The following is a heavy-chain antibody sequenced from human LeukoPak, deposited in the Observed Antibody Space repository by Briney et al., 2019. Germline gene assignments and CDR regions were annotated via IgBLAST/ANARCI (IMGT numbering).Heavy chain of an antibody. CDR2: ISSSSSTI. CDR1: GFTFSSYS. J-gene: IGHJ1*01. D-gene: IGHD3-10*01. Sequence: SGGSLRLSCAVSGFTFSSYSMNWVRQAPGKGLEWVSYISSSSSTIYYADSVKGLFTISRDNAKNSLYLQMNSLRAEDTAVYYCARELMVRGLYFQHWGQGTLVTVSS. V-gene: IGHV3-48*01. CDR3: ARELMVRGLYFQH.